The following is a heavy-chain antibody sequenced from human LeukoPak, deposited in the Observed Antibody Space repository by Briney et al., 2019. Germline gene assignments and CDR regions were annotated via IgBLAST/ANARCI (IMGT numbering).Heavy chain of an antibody. J-gene: IGHJ6*04. CDR1: GFTFSTYG. CDR2: ITGSGGST. V-gene: IGHV3-23*01. D-gene: IGHD3-22*01. Sequence: GGTLRLSCVASGFTFSTYGMSWVRQAPGKGLEWVSAITGSGGSTYYADSVKGRFTISRDNSKNTLYLQINSLRSEDTAVYYCATGLYYYDSSGRYRATGFMDVWGKGTTVTVSS. CDR3: ATGLYYYDSSGRYRATGFMDV.